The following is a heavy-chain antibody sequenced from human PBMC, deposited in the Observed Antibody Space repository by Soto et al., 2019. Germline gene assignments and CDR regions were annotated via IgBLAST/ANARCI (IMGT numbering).Heavy chain of an antibody. Sequence: RTLTGRVSGRGGASISAARTWIMKSPSRALEWLGRTYYRSKWYNDYAVSVKSRITINPDTSKNQFSLQLNSVTHEDTAVYYCVRGHRSSPNGYYYPGTAV. D-gene: IGHD6-6*01. CDR2: TYYRSKWYN. CDR1: GRGGASISAA. V-gene: IGHV6-1*01. CDR3: VRGHRSSPNGYYYPGTAV. J-gene: IGHJ6*01.